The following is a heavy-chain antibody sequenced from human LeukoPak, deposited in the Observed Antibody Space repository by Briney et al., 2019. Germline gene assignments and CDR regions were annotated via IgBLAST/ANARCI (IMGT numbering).Heavy chain of an antibody. CDR1: GFTFSNYW. V-gene: IGHV3-53*01. D-gene: IGHD2-2*01. CDR3: ARGYCSSTRCYPGYFDL. CDR2: IYAGGTI. J-gene: IGHJ4*02. Sequence: GGSLRLSCAASGFTFSNYWMHWVRQAPGKGLEWVSVIYAGGTIFYADSLRGRFTISRDNSKNTLYLQMNSLRAEDTAVYYCARGYCSSTRCYPGYFDLWGQGTLVTVSS.